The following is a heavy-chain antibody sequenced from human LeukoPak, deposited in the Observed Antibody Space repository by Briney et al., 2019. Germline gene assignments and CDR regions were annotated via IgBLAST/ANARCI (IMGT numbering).Heavy chain of an antibody. CDR2: IIPIFGTA. CDR1: GGTFSSYA. V-gene: IGHV1-69*05. Sequence: GASVKVSCKASGGTFSSYAISWVRQAPGQGLEWMGGIIPIFGTANYAQKFQGRVTITTDESTSTAYMELSSLRSEDTAVYYCASVTDEGFDPWGQGTLVTVSS. D-gene: IGHD3-16*02. CDR3: ASVTDEGFDP. J-gene: IGHJ5*02.